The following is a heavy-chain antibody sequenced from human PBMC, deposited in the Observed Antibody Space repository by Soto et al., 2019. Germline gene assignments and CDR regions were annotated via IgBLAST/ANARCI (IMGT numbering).Heavy chain of an antibody. D-gene: IGHD3-10*01. Sequence: QVQLVQSGAEVQKPGSSVKVSCKASGGTFSSYAIGWVRQAPGQGLEWMGGIIPIFGTANYAQKFQGRVTITADESTSTAYMELSSLRSEDTAVYSCARDPLLLWFGELLTTGDAFDIWGQGTMVTVSS. J-gene: IGHJ3*02. CDR2: IIPIFGTA. V-gene: IGHV1-69*01. CDR3: ARDPLLLWFGELLTTGDAFDI. CDR1: GGTFSSYA.